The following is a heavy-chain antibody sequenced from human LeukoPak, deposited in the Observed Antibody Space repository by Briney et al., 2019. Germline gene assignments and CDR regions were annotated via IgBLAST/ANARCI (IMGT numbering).Heavy chain of an antibody. CDR3: AKLRYDSSGAKYYFDY. V-gene: IGHV3-23*01. Sequence: GGSLRLSCAASGFTLSSYAMSWVRQAPGKGLEWVSAISGSGGSTYYADSVKGRFTISRDNSKNTLYLQMNSLRAEDTAVYYCAKLRYDSSGAKYYFDYWGQGTLVTVSS. CDR1: GFTLSSYA. J-gene: IGHJ4*02. CDR2: ISGSGGST. D-gene: IGHD3-22*01.